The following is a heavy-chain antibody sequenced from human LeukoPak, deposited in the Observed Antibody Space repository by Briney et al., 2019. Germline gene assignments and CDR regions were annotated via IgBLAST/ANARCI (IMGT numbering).Heavy chain of an antibody. J-gene: IGHJ4*02. CDR3: ARARWNVFDY. CDR1: GGSFSGYY. D-gene: IGHD1-1*01. V-gene: IGHV4-34*01. CDR2: INHSGST. Sequence: PSETLSLTCAVYGGSFSGYYWSWIRQPPGKGQEWIGEINHSGSTNYNPSLKSRVTISVDTSKNQFSLKLSSVTAADTAVYYCARARWNVFDYWGQGTLVTVSS.